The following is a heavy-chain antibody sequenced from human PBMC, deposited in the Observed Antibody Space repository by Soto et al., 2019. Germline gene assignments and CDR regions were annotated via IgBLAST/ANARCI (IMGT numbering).Heavy chain of an antibody. V-gene: IGHV3-30*18. CDR3: AKALGDYEGGYYFDY. CDR2: ISYDGSNK. D-gene: IGHD4-17*01. J-gene: IGHJ4*02. Sequence: QVQLVESGGGVVQPGRSLRLSCAASGFTFSSYGMHWVRQAPGKGLEWVAVISYDGSNKYYADSVKGRFTISRDNSKNTLYLQMNSLRAEDTAVYYCAKALGDYEGGYYFDYWGQGTLVTVSS. CDR1: GFTFSSYG.